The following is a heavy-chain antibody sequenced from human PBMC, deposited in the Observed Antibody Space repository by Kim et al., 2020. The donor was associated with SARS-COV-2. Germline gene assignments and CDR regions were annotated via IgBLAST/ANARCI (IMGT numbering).Heavy chain of an antibody. Sequence: GGSLRLSCVGSGFTFSAYGMGWVRQAPGKGLEWISHIIATGRGTYYADSVKGRFTISRDNSKNTLYLQIHSLRAEDTAIYYCTKSIDMDAWGQGTTVTVSS. J-gene: IGHJ6*02. CDR2: IIATGRGT. CDR3: TKSIDMDA. V-gene: IGHV3-23*01. CDR1: GFTFSAYG.